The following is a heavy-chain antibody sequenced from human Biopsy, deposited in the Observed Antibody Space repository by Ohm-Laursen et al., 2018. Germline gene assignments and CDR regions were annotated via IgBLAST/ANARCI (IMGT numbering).Heavy chain of an antibody. CDR1: RDSISNYY. J-gene: IGHJ4*02. D-gene: IGHD2-15*01. CDR2: IYYTGST. Sequence: SDTLSLTCTVSRDSISNYYWTWIRQSPGKGLEWIGYIYYTGSTDHNPSLKSRVTISVDTSKNQISLKLDSVTVADTAVFYCARRGSGGRSFDYWGQGSLVTVSS. V-gene: IGHV4-59*08. CDR3: ARRGSGGRSFDY.